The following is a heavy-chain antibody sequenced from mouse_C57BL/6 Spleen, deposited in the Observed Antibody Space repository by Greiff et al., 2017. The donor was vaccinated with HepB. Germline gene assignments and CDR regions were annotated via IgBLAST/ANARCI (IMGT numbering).Heavy chain of an antibody. D-gene: IGHD2-3*01. Sequence: EVKVVESGGGLVQSGRSLRLSCATSGFTFSDFYMEWVRQAPGKGLEWIAASRNKANDYTTEYSASVKGRFIVSRDTSQSILYLQMNALRAEDTAIYYCARDAWGDGYYPFDYWGQGTTLTVSS. CDR1: GFTFSDFY. V-gene: IGHV7-1*01. CDR3: ARDAWGDGYYPFDY. CDR2: SRNKANDYTT. J-gene: IGHJ2*01.